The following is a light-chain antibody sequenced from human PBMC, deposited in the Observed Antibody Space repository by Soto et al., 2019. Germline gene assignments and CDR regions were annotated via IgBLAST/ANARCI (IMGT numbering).Light chain of an antibody. CDR3: QQYGSSPRT. V-gene: IGKV3-20*01. Sequence: EIVLTQSPGTLSLSPGERATLYFSASQSVSSSYLAWYQQKPGQAPRLLIYGASSRATGIPDRFSGSGSGTDFTLTISRLEPEDFAVYYCQQYGSSPRTFGQGTKVDIK. CDR2: GAS. CDR1: QSVSSSY. J-gene: IGKJ1*01.